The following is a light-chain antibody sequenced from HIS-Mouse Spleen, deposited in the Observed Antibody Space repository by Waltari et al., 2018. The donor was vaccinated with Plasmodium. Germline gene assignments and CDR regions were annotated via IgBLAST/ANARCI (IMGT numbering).Light chain of an antibody. V-gene: IGKV3-15*01. CDR3: QQYNNWSFT. Sequence: EIVMTQSPATLSVSPGERATLPCRASQRVSSNLAWYQQKPGQAPRLLIYGASTRATCIPARFSGSGSGTEFTLTISSLQSEDFAVYYCQQYNNWSFTFGPGTKVDIK. CDR1: QRVSSN. CDR2: GAS. J-gene: IGKJ3*01.